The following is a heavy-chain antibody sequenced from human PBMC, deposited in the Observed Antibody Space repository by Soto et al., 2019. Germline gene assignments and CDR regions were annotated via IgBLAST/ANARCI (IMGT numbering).Heavy chain of an antibody. CDR1: GFTFSSYW. CDR2: IKPDGSEK. D-gene: IGHD6-6*01. V-gene: IGHV3-7*01. Sequence: EVQLVESGGGLVQPGGSLRLSCAASGFTFSSYWMSWVRQAPGKGLEWVANIKPDGSEKYYVDPVRGRFTISRDNVENSLNLQMNSLRAEDAALYYCARDEARPLGYWGQGTLVTVSS. J-gene: IGHJ4*02. CDR3: ARDEARPLGY.